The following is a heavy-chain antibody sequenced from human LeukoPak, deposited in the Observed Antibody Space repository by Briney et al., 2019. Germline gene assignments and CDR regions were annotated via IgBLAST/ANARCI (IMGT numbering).Heavy chain of an antibody. CDR1: GFTFSRSD. D-gene: IGHD3-22*01. J-gene: IGHJ4*02. CDR3: ARDGLPYYYDSSGYYHFDY. CDR2: ISSSSSYI. Sequence: GGSLRLSCAASGFTFSRSDMNWVRQAPGKGLEWVPSISSSSSYIYYTDSLKGRFTISRDNAKNSLYLQMNSLRAEDTAVYYCARDGLPYYYDSSGYYHFDYWGQGTLVTVSS. V-gene: IGHV3-21*01.